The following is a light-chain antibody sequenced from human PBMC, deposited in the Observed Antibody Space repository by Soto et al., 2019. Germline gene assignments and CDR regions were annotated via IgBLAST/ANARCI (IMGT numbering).Light chain of an antibody. CDR3: KQYGSSPGWT. CDR1: QSVSSCY. V-gene: IGKV3-20*01. Sequence: EIVLTQSPGTLSLSPGERATLSCRASQSVSSCYLAWYQQKPGQAPRLLIYGASSRATGIPDRFSGSGSGTDFTLTISRLEPEDFAVYYCKQYGSSPGWTFGQGTKGEIK. CDR2: GAS. J-gene: IGKJ1*01.